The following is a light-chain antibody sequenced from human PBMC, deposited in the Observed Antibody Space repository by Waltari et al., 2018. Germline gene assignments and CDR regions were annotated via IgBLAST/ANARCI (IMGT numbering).Light chain of an antibody. J-gene: IGLJ1*01. CDR1: NSHPGRNY. V-gene: IGLV1-47*01. CDR3: ASWDDSHYV. Sequence: QSVLTQPPSPSGTPGQRVSLPCSGSNSHPGRNYLYRYQQLPGMAPKLLIYRNNQRPSGVPDRFSGSKYGTSASLAISGLRSEDEAVYYCASWDDSHYVFGPGTKVTVL. CDR2: RNN.